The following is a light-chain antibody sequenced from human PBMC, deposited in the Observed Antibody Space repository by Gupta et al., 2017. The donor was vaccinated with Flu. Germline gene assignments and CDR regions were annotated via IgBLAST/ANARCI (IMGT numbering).Light chain of an antibody. V-gene: IGLV2-14*01. J-gene: IGLJ1*01. CDR2: EVS. Sequence: QSALTQPASVSGSPGQSITISCTGTSSDVGGYNYVSWYQQHPGKAPKLMIYEVSNRPAGVSNRFSGSKSGNTASLTISGLQDEDEADYYCSSDTSSSTLVFGTGTKVTVL. CDR3: SSDTSSSTLV. CDR1: SSDVGGYNY.